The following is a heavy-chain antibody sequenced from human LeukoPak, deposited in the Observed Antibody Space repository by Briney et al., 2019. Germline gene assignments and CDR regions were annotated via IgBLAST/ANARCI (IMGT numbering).Heavy chain of an antibody. D-gene: IGHD6-25*01. J-gene: IGHJ4*02. CDR3: ARDAADY. CDR2: IWYDGSSK. Sequence: PGGSLRLSCAASGFTFSSYGMHWVRQAPGKGLEWVTVIWYDGSSKYYADSVKGRFTISRDNSKNTLYLQMNSLRAEDTAVYYCARDAADYWGQGTLVTVSS. CDR1: GFTFSSYG. V-gene: IGHV3-33*01.